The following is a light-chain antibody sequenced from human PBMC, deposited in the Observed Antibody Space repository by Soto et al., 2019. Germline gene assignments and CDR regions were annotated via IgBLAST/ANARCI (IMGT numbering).Light chain of an antibody. CDR3: SSYTRSTKYV. J-gene: IGLJ1*01. Sequence: QSPLTQPASVSGSPGKALTISCAGTSIDIAPYNYVSWYQQHPGKASKLIIYEVIYRPSGISNRFSGSKSGNTASRTISGLQPEDEADYYCSSYTRSTKYVFGTGTKVTVL. CDR2: EVI. V-gene: IGLV2-14*01. CDR1: SIDIAPYNY.